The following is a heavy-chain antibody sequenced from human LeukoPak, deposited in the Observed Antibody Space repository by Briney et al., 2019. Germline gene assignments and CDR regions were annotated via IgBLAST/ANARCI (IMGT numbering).Heavy chain of an antibody. D-gene: IGHD3-16*01. Sequence: GGSLRLSCATSGFSFSFYGMQWVRQAPGKGLEWVAVIWNDGSQKYYGDSVKGRFTISKDNSRKTVNLQMDSLRAEDTAIYYCTRWGAGGLTLDYWGQGVLVTVSS. V-gene: IGHV3-33*01. CDR2: IWNDGSQK. CDR1: GFSFSFYG. CDR3: TRWGAGGLTLDY. J-gene: IGHJ4*02.